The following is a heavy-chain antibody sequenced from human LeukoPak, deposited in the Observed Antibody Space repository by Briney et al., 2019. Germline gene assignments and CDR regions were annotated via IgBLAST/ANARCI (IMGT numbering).Heavy chain of an antibody. V-gene: IGHV5-51*01. Sequence: GESLKISCKGSGYSFTSYWLGWVRQMPGKGLEWMGVIYPGDSDTRYSPSFQGQVTISADKSISTAYLQWSSLKASDTAMYYCARNRYNWNRSYYGMDVWGQGTTVTVSS. D-gene: IGHD1-20*01. CDR3: ARNRYNWNRSYYGMDV. CDR2: IYPGDSDT. CDR1: GYSFTSYW. J-gene: IGHJ6*02.